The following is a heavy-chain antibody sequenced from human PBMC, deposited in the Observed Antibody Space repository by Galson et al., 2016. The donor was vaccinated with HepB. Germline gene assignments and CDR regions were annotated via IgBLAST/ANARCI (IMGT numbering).Heavy chain of an antibody. CDR3: ARDLPDDSVEYFDVFDL. CDR1: GFTFSDYH. CDR2: ISTSGNSM. D-gene: IGHD2-21*02. J-gene: IGHJ3*01. Sequence: SLRLSCAASGFTFSDYHMNWIRQAPGKGLEWISYISTSGNSMLYADSVRGRFSISRDNANKPLYLQMTNLRAEDTAVYCCARDLPDDSVEYFDVFDLWGQGTMVTVSS. V-gene: IGHV3-11*01.